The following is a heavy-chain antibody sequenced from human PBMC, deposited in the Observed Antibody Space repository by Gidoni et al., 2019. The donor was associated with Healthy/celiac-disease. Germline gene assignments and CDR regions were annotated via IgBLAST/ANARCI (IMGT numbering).Heavy chain of an antibody. Sequence: EVQLVESGGGLVQPGGSLRLSCAASGFTFSSYAMNWVRQAPGKGLEWVSYISSSGSTIYYADSVKGRFTISRDNAKNSLYLQMNSLRAEDTAVYYCARGKVVAALRRNYYGMDVWGQGTTVTVSS. CDR2: ISSSGSTI. V-gene: IGHV3-48*03. J-gene: IGHJ6*02. CDR3: ARGKVVAALRRNYYGMDV. D-gene: IGHD2-15*01. CDR1: GFTFSSYA.